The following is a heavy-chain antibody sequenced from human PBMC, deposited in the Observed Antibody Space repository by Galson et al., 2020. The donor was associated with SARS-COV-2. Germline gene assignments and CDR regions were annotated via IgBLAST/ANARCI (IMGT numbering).Heavy chain of an antibody. V-gene: IGHV4-61*02. CDR3: ARGNSPCVTIFGILTGTCGMDV. Sequence: SETLSLTCTVSGASISSGPYYWSWIWQPAGKGLEWIGRIYKSGRTDYNPSLWRQATMSVDTSKNQFSLKLSSVTAADTAVYYCARGNSPCVTIFGILTGTCGMDVWGQGTTVTVSS. CDR1: GASISSGPYY. CDR2: IYKSGRT. J-gene: IGHJ6*02. D-gene: IGHD3-3*01.